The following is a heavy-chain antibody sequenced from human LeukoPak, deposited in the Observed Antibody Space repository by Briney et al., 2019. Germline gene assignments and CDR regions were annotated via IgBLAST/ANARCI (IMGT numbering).Heavy chain of an antibody. V-gene: IGHV1-69*02. CDR1: VGTFSSYT. J-gene: IGHJ4*02. CDR3: ATYYYCSGRNYHFDY. CDR2: IIPILGIA. D-gene: IGHD3-10*01. Sequence: SVKVSCKASVGTFSSYTISWVRQPPGQGLEWMGRIIPILGIANYAQKFQDRVTITADKSANTAYMDLSSLRSEDTAVDYCATYYYCSGRNYHFDYWGQGTLVTVSS.